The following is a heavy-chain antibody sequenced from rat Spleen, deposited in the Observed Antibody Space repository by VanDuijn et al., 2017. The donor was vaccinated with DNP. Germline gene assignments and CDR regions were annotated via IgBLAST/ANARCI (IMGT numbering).Heavy chain of an antibody. J-gene: IGHJ3*01. CDR1: GFSLTSYN. D-gene: IGHD1-1*01. V-gene: IGHV2-41*01. CDR2: IWNTGGT. Sequence: QVQLKESGPGLVQPSQTLSLTCTVAGFSLTSYNVHWVRQPPGKGLEWMGVIWNTGGTRYNSALKSRLSISKDTSKSQVFLKMNSLQTEDTATYYSRRLLQLINWFAYWGQGTLVTVSS. CDR3: RRLLQLINWFAY.